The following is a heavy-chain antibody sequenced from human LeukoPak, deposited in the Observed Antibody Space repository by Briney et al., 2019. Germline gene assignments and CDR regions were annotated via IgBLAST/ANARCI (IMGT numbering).Heavy chain of an antibody. V-gene: IGHV1-69*05. CDR1: GGTFSSHG. D-gene: IGHD3-22*01. CDR2: IIPIFGTT. Sequence: GASVKVSCEASGGTFSSHGFSWVRQAPGQGLEWMGGIIPIFGTTNYAQKFQGRVTITTDDSTSTGYMELSSLRSEDTAVYYCARRWPHSSGYYLFDYWGQGTLVTVSS. CDR3: ARRWPHSSGYYLFDY. J-gene: IGHJ4*02.